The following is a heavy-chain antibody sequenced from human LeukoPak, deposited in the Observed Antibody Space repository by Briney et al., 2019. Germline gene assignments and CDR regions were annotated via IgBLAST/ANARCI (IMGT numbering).Heavy chain of an antibody. J-gene: IGHJ4*02. Sequence: PGESLQISSKGSAYSFTSSWIGWVRQLPGKGREWIGIIYRGDSATRYSASLQGQVTISADKSMSSAYLQWNSLRAADTAVYYCASGGIFTGYYWFWGQGTLVTVSS. CDR2: IYRGDSAT. CDR3: ASGGIFTGYYWF. V-gene: IGHV5-51*01. CDR1: AYSFTSSW. D-gene: IGHD3-9*01.